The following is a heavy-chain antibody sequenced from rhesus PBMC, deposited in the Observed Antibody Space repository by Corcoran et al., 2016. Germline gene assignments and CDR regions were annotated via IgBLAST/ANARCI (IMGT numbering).Heavy chain of an antibody. D-gene: IGHD2-27*01. Sequence: QVQLQASGPGLVKPSETLSLTCAVSGGSISDDYYWSWIRQPPGKGLAWIGYISGSGGGTNYNPSLKNRVTISIDTSKNQFSLKLSSVTAADTAVYYCARDRPEYCSGIYCYKAPFDYWGQGVLVTVSS. J-gene: IGHJ4*01. CDR2: ISGSGGGT. CDR1: GGSISDDYY. V-gene: IGHV4-106*01. CDR3: ARDRPEYCSGIYCYKAPFDY.